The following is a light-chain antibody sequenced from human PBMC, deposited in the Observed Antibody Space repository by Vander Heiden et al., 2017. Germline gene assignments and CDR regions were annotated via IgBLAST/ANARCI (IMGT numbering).Light chain of an antibody. J-gene: IGLJ2*01. CDR3: QSYDSSLSGVV. CDR2: ANN. CDR1: IPNIVPGND. V-gene: IGLV1-40*01. Sequence: QSVLTQPPSVSGPPGQRITVSCTRRIPNIVPGNDVPWYQQLPGAAPKLLIFANNNRPSGVPDRFSGSKSGTSASLAITGLQAEDEADYYCQSYDSSLSGVVLGGGTRLTVL.